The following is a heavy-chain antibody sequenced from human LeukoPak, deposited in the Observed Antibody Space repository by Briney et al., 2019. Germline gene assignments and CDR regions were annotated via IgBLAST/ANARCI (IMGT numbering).Heavy chain of an antibody. V-gene: IGHV4-59*01. CDR3: ARSGGNFGVDY. J-gene: IGHJ4*02. CDR1: GGSISSYY. D-gene: IGHD4-23*01. CDR2: IYYSGST. Sequence: SETLSLTCTVFGGSISSYYWSWIRQPPGKGLEWIGYIYYSGSTSYNPSLKSRVTMSVDTSKDHFSLKLSSVTAADTAMYYCARSGGNFGVDYWGQGTLVTVSS.